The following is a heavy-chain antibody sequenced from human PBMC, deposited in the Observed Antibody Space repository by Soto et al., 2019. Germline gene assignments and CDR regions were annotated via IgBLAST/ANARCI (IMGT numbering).Heavy chain of an antibody. Sequence: GGSLRLSCAASGFTFSSYSMNWVRQAPGKGLEWVSSISSSSSYIYYADSVKGRFTISRDNAKNSLYPQMNSLRAEDTAVYYCARDLSAAARPGDFDYWGQGTLVTVSS. V-gene: IGHV3-21*01. CDR1: GFTFSSYS. J-gene: IGHJ4*02. CDR3: ARDLSAAARPGDFDY. D-gene: IGHD6-13*01. CDR2: ISSSSSYI.